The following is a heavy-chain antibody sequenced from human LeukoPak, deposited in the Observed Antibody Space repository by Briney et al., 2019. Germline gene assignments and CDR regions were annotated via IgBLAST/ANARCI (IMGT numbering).Heavy chain of an antibody. CDR2: IKHDGSEK. CDR3: AKVISSSSHDY. V-gene: IGHV3-7*03. CDR1: GFIFTGYF. J-gene: IGHJ4*02. Sequence: GGSLRLSCAASGFIFTGYFMSWVRQAPGKGLERVASIKHDGSEKYYVDSVRGRFTISRDNTKNTLYLQMNSLRAEDTAVYYCAKVISSSSHDYWGQGTLVTVSS. D-gene: IGHD6-6*01.